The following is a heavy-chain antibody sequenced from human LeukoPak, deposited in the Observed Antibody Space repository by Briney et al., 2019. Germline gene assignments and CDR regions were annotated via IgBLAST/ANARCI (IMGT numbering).Heavy chain of an antibody. CDR2: IRYDGSNK. Sequence: GGSLRLSCAASGFTFGSYGMHWVRQAPGKGLEWVAFIRYDGSNKYYADSVKGRFTISRDNSKNTLYLQMNSLRAEDTAVYYCAKKENTAMVMEFDYWGQGTLVTVSS. D-gene: IGHD5-18*01. V-gene: IGHV3-30*02. CDR1: GFTFGSYG. J-gene: IGHJ4*02. CDR3: AKKENTAMVMEFDY.